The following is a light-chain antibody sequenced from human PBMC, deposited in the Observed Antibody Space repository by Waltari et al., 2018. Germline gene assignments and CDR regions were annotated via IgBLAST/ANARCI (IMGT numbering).Light chain of an antibody. V-gene: IGKV1-39*01. CDR3: QQGYRTPLT. CDR1: QNINNY. CDR2: AES. J-gene: IGKJ4*01. Sequence: DIQMTQSPSSLSASVGDRVTITCRASQNINNYLNWYQQRPGKAPKLLISAESTLQSGAPSRFGGSGSGTDFTLTITSLQPEDFATYFCQQGYRTPLTFGGGTKVEIK.